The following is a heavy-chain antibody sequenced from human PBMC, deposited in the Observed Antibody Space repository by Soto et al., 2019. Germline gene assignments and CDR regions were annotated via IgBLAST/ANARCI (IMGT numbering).Heavy chain of an antibody. CDR2: IIPIFGTA. J-gene: IGHJ6*02. D-gene: IGHD2-2*02. Sequence: ASVKVSCKASGGTFSSYAISWVRQAPGQGLEWMGGIIPIFGTANYAQKFQGRVTITADESTSTAYMELSSLRSEDTAVYYCARPQARYCSSTSCYMGSSSWYRVYYYYGMDVWG. CDR3: ARPQARYCSSTSCYMGSSSWYRVYYYYGMDV. V-gene: IGHV1-69*13. CDR1: GGTFSSYA.